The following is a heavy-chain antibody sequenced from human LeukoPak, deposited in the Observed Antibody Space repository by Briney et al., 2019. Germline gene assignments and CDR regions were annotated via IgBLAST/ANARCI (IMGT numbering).Heavy chain of an antibody. CDR1: GFTVSSNY. J-gene: IGHJ4*02. CDR3: ARENYGDYPEDY. D-gene: IGHD4-17*01. V-gene: IGHV3-53*01. CDR2: IYSGGST. Sequence: PGGSLRLSCAASGFTVSSNYMSWVRQAPGKGLEWVSVIYSGGSTYYADSVKGRFTISRDNSKNTLYLQMNSLRAEDTAVYYCARENYGDYPEDYWGQGTLVTVSS.